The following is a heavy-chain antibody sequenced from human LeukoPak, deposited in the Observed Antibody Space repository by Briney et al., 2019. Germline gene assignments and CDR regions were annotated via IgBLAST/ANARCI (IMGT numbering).Heavy chain of an antibody. CDR1: GGSFSGYY. CDR2: INHSGST. J-gene: IGHJ5*02. Sequence: SETLSLTCAVYGGSFSGYYWSWIRQPPGKGLEWIGEINHSGSTNYNPSLKSRVTISVDTSKNQFSLKLSSVTAADTAVYYCARVRQRLGWFDPWGQGTLVTVSS. V-gene: IGHV4-34*01. D-gene: IGHD6-25*01. CDR3: ARVRQRLGWFDP.